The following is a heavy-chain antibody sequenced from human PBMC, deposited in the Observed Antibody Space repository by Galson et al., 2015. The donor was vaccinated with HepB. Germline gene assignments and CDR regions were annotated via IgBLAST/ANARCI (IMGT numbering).Heavy chain of an antibody. CDR1: GFTFSSYW. J-gene: IGHJ4*02. Sequence: SLRLSCAASGFTFSSYWMGWVRQAPGKGLEWVANINEDGSDKYYVDSVKGRFTISRDDAKNSLSLQMDSLRAEDTAVYYCARDQWRIFDYWGQGTLVTVSS. D-gene: IGHD2-8*01. V-gene: IGHV3-7*03. CDR3: ARDQWRIFDY. CDR2: INEDGSDK.